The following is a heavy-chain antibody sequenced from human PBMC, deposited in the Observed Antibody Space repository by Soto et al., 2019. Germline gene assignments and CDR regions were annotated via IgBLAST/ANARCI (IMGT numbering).Heavy chain of an antibody. CDR3: AKDGAVTDYTYLDY. D-gene: IGHD4-4*01. CDR1: GFTFDDYS. J-gene: IGHJ4*02. V-gene: IGHV3-43*01. CDR2: ISWDGRST. Sequence: EVQLVQSGGVVVQPGGSLRLSCATSGFTFDDYSMHWVRQVPGKGLEWVSLISWDGRSTFYADSVKGRFTISRDNSNNSLYLQMNSLTTEDTAFYYCAKDGAVTDYTYLDYWGQGALVTVSS.